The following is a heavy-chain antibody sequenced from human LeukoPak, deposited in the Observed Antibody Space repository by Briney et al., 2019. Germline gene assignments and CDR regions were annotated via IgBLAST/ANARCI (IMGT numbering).Heavy chain of an antibody. J-gene: IGHJ4*02. CDR2: MASNLYGGTT. V-gene: IGHV3-49*03. D-gene: IGHD2-15*01. CDR3: TKGYCRHVVCD. CDR1: GFTFSEYA. Sequence: GGSLRLSCTTSGFTFSEYAMSWFRQAPGKGLEWVGFMASNLYGGTTEYGASVRGRFTISRDDSNSIVYLQMSSLKTDDTAVYSCTKGYCRHVVCDWGQGTLLTVSS.